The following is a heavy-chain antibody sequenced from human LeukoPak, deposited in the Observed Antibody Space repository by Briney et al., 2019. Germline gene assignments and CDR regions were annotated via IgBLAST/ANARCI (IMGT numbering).Heavy chain of an antibody. CDR2: IYYSGST. V-gene: IGHV4-59*12. CDR1: GGSISSYY. Sequence: SETLSLTCTVSGGSISSYYWSWIRQPPGKGLEWIGYIYYSGSTNYNPSLKSRVTISVDTSKNQFSLKLSSVTAADTAVYYCASHYYDSSGPTDYWGQGTLVTVSS. CDR3: ASHYYDSSGPTDY. D-gene: IGHD3-22*01. J-gene: IGHJ4*02.